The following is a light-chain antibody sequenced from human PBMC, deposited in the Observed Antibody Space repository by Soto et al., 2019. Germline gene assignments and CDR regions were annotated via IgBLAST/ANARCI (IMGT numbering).Light chain of an antibody. J-gene: IGKJ2*01. Sequence: EIVMTQSPATLSVSLGESATLSCRASQSIVTNLAWYKQTPGQAPRLLLYSAAKRATAIPARFSGSGSGTNFMLIISSLQSEDFGVDYCQQYYNWRHHTFGQGTKLEIK. CDR2: SAA. V-gene: IGKV3-15*01. CDR1: QSIVTN. CDR3: QQYYNWRHHT.